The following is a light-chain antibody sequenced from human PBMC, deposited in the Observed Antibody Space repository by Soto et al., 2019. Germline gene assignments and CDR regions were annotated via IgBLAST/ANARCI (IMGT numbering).Light chain of an antibody. Sequence: EIVLTQSPATLSLSPGERATLSCRASQSVSSYLAWYQQKPGQAPRLLMYDVSNRATGIPASFSGSGSGTDFTLTITSIXXXXXXVYYCQQRSSWPWTFGQGTKLEIK. V-gene: IGKV3-11*01. J-gene: IGKJ1*01. CDR2: DVS. CDR3: QQRSSWPWT. CDR1: QSVSSY.